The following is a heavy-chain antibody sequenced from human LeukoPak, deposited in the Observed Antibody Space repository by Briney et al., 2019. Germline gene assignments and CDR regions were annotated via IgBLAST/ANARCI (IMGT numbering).Heavy chain of an antibody. CDR1: GFTVSSNY. Sequence: GGSLRLSCAASGFTVSSNYMSWVCQAPGKGLEWVSVIYSGGSTYYADSVKGRFTISRDNSKNTLYLQMNSLRAEDTAVYYCAKLASRIGVRGVIKAESDYWGQGTLVTVSS. CDR2: IYSGGST. V-gene: IGHV3-53*01. J-gene: IGHJ4*02. D-gene: IGHD3-10*01. CDR3: AKLASRIGVRGVIKAESDY.